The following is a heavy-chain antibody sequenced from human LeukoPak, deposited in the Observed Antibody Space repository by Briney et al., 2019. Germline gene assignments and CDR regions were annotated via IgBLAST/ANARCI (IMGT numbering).Heavy chain of an antibody. CDR3: ARHFAGYQWRYYFDY. CDR1: GGSISSSSYY. Sequence: SETLSLTCTVSGGSISSSSYYWGWIRQPPGKGLEWIGSIYYSGSTYYNPSLKSRVTISVDTSKNQFSLKLSSVTAADTAVYYCARHFAGYQWRYYFDYWGQGTLVTVSS. CDR2: IYYSGST. D-gene: IGHD2-15*01. V-gene: IGHV4-39*01. J-gene: IGHJ4*02.